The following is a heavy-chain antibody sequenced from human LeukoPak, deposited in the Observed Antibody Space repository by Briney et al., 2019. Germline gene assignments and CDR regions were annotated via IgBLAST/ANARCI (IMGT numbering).Heavy chain of an antibody. Sequence: GRSLRLSCAASGFTFSAFAMHWVRQAPGKGLEWVAVISYDGSNKYYADSVKGRFTISRDNSKNTLYLQMNSLGAEDTAVYYCAKPLRRGGSRQNFDYWGQGTLVTVSS. CDR2: ISYDGSNK. CDR3: AKPLRRGGSRQNFDY. CDR1: GFTFSAFA. V-gene: IGHV3-30*18. J-gene: IGHJ4*02. D-gene: IGHD2-15*01.